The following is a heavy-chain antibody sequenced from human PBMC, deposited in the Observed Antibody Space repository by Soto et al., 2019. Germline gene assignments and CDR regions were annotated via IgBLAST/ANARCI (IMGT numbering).Heavy chain of an antibody. J-gene: IGHJ4*02. D-gene: IGHD1-26*01. V-gene: IGHV4-39*01. CDR1: DDSISTTHHF. Sequence: QLQLQESGPGLVKPSETLSLMCSVSDDSISTTHHFWGWIRQPPGRGLEWIGTVHYRGTTYYNPSLRGRVTISIDPSKRQFSLGLSSVTAADTAVYYCSRHVEGAPSYFDYWGQGTLVTVS. CDR3: SRHVEGAPSYFDY. CDR2: VHYRGTT.